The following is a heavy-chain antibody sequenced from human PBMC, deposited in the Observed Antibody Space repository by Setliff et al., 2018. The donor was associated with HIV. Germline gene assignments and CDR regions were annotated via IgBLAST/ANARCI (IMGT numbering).Heavy chain of an antibody. D-gene: IGHD3-10*01. Sequence: GGSLRLSCTASGFTFRNFWMNWVRQAPGKGLEWVANIKEDGSKKNYVDSVKGRFTISRDNAKNSLFLQTNSLTAEDTAIYYCTIGHYRSGWGQGTQVTVSS. CDR3: TIGHYRSG. V-gene: IGHV3-7*03. CDR1: GFTFRNFW. CDR2: IKEDGSKK. J-gene: IGHJ4*02.